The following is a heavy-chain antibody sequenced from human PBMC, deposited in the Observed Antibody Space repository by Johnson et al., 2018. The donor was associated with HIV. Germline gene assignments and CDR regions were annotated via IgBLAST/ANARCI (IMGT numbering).Heavy chain of an antibody. J-gene: IGHJ3*02. CDR2: INWNGNTR. CDR3: ARALTGTTQGAFDS. Sequence: VQLVESGGGLVKPGGSLRLSCAASGFSFDDYGMTWVRQAPGKGLEWVSGINWNGNTRDYVDSVKGRFTISRDNAKNSLLLQMKSLRAEDTALYYCARALTGTTQGAFDSWGQGTMVTVSS. CDR1: GFSFDDYG. V-gene: IGHV3-20*04. D-gene: IGHD1-7*01.